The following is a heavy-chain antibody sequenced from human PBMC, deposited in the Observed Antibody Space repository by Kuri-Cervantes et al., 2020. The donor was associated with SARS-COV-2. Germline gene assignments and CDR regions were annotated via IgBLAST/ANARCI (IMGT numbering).Heavy chain of an antibody. CDR3: ARQNCSSTSCYTGPQGWFDP. CDR2: IYPGDSGT. D-gene: IGHD2-2*02. Sequence: GESLKISCKGSGYSFTSYWIGWVRQMPGKGLEWMGIIYPGDSGTSYSPSFQGQVTISADKSISTAYLQWSSLKASDTAMYYCARQNCSSTSCYTGPQGWFDPWGQGTLVTVSS. V-gene: IGHV5-51*01. J-gene: IGHJ5*02. CDR1: GYSFTSYW.